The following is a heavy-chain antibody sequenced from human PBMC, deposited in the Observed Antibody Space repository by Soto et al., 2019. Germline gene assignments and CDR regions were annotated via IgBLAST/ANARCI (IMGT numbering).Heavy chain of an antibody. J-gene: IGHJ6*03. V-gene: IGHV1-18*01. Sequence: ASVKVSCKASGYTFTSYGISWVRQAPGQGLEWMGWISAYNGNTNYAQKLQGRVTMTTDTSTSTAYMELRSLRSDDTAVYYCARDGDYPLRYYYYMDVWGKGTTVTVSS. CDR2: ISAYNGNT. D-gene: IGHD4-17*01. CDR3: ARDGDYPLRYYYYMDV. CDR1: GYTFTSYG.